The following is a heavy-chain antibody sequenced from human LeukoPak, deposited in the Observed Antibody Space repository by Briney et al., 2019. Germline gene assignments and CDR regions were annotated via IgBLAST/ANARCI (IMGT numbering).Heavy chain of an antibody. Sequence: ASVKVSCKASGYTFSSYTMNWVRQAPGQGLGWMGWINTNTGNPTYAQGFTGRFVFSLDTSVSTAYLQISSLKAEDTAVYYCARVPDDYGDYSFLDPWGQGTLVTVSS. CDR1: GYTFSSYT. V-gene: IGHV7-4-1*02. CDR2: INTNTGNP. J-gene: IGHJ5*02. CDR3: ARVPDDYGDYSFLDP. D-gene: IGHD4-17*01.